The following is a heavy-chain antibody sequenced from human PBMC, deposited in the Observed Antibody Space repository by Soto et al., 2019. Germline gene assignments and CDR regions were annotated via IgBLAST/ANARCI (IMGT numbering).Heavy chain of an antibody. CDR2: ISGSGGST. J-gene: IGHJ6*03. V-gene: IGHV3-23*01. CDR1: GFTFSSYA. Sequence: GGSLRLSCAASGFTFSSYAMSWVRQAPGKGLEWVSAISGSGGSTYYADSVKGRFTISRDNSKNTLYLQMNSLRAEDTAVYYCEKDIGGYDSYYYYMDVWGKGTTVTVS. CDR3: EKDIGGYDSYYYYMDV. D-gene: IGHD5-12*01.